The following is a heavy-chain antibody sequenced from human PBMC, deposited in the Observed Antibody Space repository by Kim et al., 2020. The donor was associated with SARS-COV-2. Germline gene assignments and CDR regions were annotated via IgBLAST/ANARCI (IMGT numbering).Heavy chain of an antibody. J-gene: IGHJ5*02. CDR1: GASVTSSNFF. CDR2: FVYSRST. Sequence: SETLSLTCTVSGASVTSSNFFWAWIRQPPGTGLEWIASFVYSRSTYYNPSLNSRVATSVDMSKNQFSLKLSSVTAADTAIYYCARHPPWAADKGGFDPWGQGSLVTVSS. CDR3: ARHPPWAADKGGFDP. V-gene: IGHV4-39*01. D-gene: IGHD6-13*01.